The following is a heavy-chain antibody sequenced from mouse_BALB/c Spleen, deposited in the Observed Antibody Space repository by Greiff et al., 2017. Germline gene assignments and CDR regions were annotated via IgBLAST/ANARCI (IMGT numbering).Heavy chain of an antibody. CDR3: AREGGRVYAMDY. Sequence: EVQLVESGGGLVKPGGSLKLSCAASGFTFSDYYMYWVRQTPEKRLEWVATISDGGSYTYYPDSVKGRFTISRDNAKNNLYLQMSSLKSEDTAMYYCAREGGRVYAMDYWGQGTSVTVSS. J-gene: IGHJ4*01. V-gene: IGHV5-4*02. CDR1: GFTFSDYY. CDR2: ISDGGSYT.